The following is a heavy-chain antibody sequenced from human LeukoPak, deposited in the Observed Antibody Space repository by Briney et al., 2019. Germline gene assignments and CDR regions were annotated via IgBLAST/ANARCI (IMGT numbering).Heavy chain of an antibody. CDR2: DGGTT. J-gene: IGHJ4*02. D-gene: IGHD3-22*01. V-gene: IGHV3-15*01. CDR3: TTVEYYYDSSGYYYEYFDY. Sequence: DGGTTDYAAPVKGRFTISIDDSKNTLYLQMNSLKTEDTAVYYCTTVEYYYDSSGYYYEYFDYWGQGTLVTVSS.